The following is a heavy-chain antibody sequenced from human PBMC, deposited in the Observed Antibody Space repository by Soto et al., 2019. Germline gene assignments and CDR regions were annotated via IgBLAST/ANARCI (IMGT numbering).Heavy chain of an antibody. Sequence: PSETLSLTCTVSGDSISSYYWSWIRQPPGKGLEWIGYIYNSGSTNYNPSLKSRATLSVDTSNNQFSLKLRSVTAADTAVYYCASYEAGDYDYIWGSPVFAGAFDIWGQGTMVTVSS. J-gene: IGHJ3*02. CDR3: ASYEAGDYDYIWGSPVFAGAFDI. D-gene: IGHD3-16*01. CDR2: IYNSGST. CDR1: GDSISSYY. V-gene: IGHV4-59*01.